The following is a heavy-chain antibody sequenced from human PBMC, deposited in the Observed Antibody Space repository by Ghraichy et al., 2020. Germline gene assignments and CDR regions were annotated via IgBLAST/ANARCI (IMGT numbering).Heavy chain of an antibody. Sequence: GESLNISCAASGFTFTSYVMAWVRQAPGKGLEWVSSISGSGDYKYYADSVKGRFTISRDSSKNTLYLRMNSLRAEDTARYFCAKATFIVVVPAATTFDFWGQGTLVTVSS. CDR1: GFTFTSYV. V-gene: IGHV3-23*01. J-gene: IGHJ4*02. D-gene: IGHD2-2*01. CDR2: ISGSGDYK. CDR3: AKATFIVVVPAATTFDF.